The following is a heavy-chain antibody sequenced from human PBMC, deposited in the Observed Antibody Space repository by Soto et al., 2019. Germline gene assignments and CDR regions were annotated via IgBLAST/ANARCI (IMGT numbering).Heavy chain of an antibody. V-gene: IGHV3-30*18. CDR3: AKLTIFGVGGYSH. CDR1: GFTFSSYG. J-gene: IGHJ4*02. CDR2: ISYDGSNK. D-gene: IGHD3-3*01. Sequence: QVQLVESGGGVVQPGRSLRLSCAASGFTFSSYGMHWVRQAPGKGLEWVAVISYDGSNKYYADSVKGRFTISRDNSKNTLYLQMNSLRAEDTAVYYCAKLTIFGVGGYSHWGQGTLVTVSS.